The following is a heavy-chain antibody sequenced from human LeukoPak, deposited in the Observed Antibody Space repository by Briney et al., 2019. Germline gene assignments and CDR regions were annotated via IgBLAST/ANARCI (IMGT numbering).Heavy chain of an antibody. V-gene: IGHV4-59*12. CDR2: IYYSGST. J-gene: IGHJ5*02. Sequence: SETLSLTCTVSGGSISSYYGSWIRQPPGKGLDWIGYIYYSGSTNYNPSLKSRVTMSVDTSKNQFSLKLSSVTAADTAVYYCARGGYGDYGVYNWFDPWGQGTLVTASS. CDR3: ARGGYGDYGVYNWFDP. CDR1: GGSISSYY. D-gene: IGHD4-17*01.